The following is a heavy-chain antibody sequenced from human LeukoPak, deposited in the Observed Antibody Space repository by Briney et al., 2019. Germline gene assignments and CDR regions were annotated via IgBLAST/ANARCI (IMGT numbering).Heavy chain of an antibody. CDR1: GFTFSSYA. Sequence: GGSLRLSCAASGFTFSSYAMSWVRRAPGEGLEWVSAISGSGGNTYYADSVKGRFTISRDNSKNTLYLQMNSLRAEDTAVYYCAKDRYGYYGMDVWGQGTTVTVSS. J-gene: IGHJ6*02. V-gene: IGHV3-23*01. CDR3: AKDRYGYYGMDV. D-gene: IGHD4-17*01. CDR2: ISGSGGNT.